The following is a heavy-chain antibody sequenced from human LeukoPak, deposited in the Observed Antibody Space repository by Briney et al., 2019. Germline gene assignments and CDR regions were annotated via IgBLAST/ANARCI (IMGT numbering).Heavy chain of an antibody. CDR3: ARGLDSGSYYNLPFDY. CDR1: GGSFSGYY. D-gene: IGHD3-10*01. V-gene: IGHV4-34*01. J-gene: IGHJ4*02. CDR2: INHSGST. Sequence: SETLSLTCAVYGGSFSGYYWSWIRQPPGKGLEWIGEINHSGSTNYNPSLKSRVTISVDTSKNQFSLKLSSVTASDTAMYYCARGLDSGSYYNLPFDYWGQGTLVTVSS.